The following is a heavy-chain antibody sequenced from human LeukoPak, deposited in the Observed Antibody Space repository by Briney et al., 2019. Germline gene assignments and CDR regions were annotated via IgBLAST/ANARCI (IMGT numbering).Heavy chain of an antibody. D-gene: IGHD3-9*01. CDR1: GFTFSNVW. CDR2: IKKIIEGGTT. J-gene: IGHJ4*02. CDR3: TTRLLTTNDF. V-gene: IGHV3-15*01. Sequence: GGSLRLSCAASGFTFSNVWMNWVRQAPGKGLEWIGRIKKIIEGGTTDYAAPAKGRFTISRDDSKNTVYLQMNSLNTEDTAVYYCTTRLLTTNDFWGQGTLVIVSS.